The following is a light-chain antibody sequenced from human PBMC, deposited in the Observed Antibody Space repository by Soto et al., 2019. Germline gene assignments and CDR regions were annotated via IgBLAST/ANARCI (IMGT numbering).Light chain of an antibody. CDR3: QQYSLWPRT. Sequence: EIVMTQSPSTLSVFPGEVVTLSCRASQHLYNNLAWYQHKPGQAPRLLLYGASTRATGIPPRFSGTGTGTEFTLTITSLQSEDFAVYYCQQYSLWPRTFGGGTKVDIK. J-gene: IGKJ4*01. CDR1: QHLYNN. CDR2: GAS. V-gene: IGKV3D-15*01.